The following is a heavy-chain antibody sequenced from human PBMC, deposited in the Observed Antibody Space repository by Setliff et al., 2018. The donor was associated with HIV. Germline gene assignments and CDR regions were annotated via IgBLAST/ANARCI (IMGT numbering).Heavy chain of an antibody. J-gene: IGHJ3*02. V-gene: IGHV4-30-4*08. CDR2: IYYSGST. Sequence: PSETLSLTCTVSGGSISSGDYYWSWIRQPPGKGLEWIGYIYYSGSTFYNPSLKSRVTISVDTSKNQFSLRLSSVTAADTAVYYCARDKGRPHHFDNNGYYRSDTFDIWGHGTMVTVSS. CDR1: GGSISSGDYY. CDR3: ARDKGRPHHFDNNGYYRSDTFDI. D-gene: IGHD3-22*01.